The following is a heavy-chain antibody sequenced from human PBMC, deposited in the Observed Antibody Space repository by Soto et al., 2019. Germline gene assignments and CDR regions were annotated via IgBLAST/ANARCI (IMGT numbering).Heavy chain of an antibody. CDR1: GGSISSGGYY. CDR3: ARGRFWYFDL. J-gene: IGHJ2*01. Sequence: QVQLQESGPGLVKPSQTLSLTCTVSGGSISSGGYYWSWIRQHPGKDLEWIAYIYSSGNTDYNPSLKSRVIMSVATSKHQFSLKLSSVTAADTAVYYCARGRFWYFDLWGRGSLVSVSS. CDR2: IYSSGNT. V-gene: IGHV4-31*03.